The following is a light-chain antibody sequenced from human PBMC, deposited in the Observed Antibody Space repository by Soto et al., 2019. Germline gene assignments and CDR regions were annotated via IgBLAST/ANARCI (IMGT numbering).Light chain of an antibody. CDR2: GAS. J-gene: IGKJ2*01. CDR1: QSVSSSY. Sequence: EIVLTQSPGTLSLSPGERATLSCRASQSVSSSYLAWYQQKPGQAPRLLIYGASSRATGSPDRFSGSGSGTDFPLTSSRLEPDDFAVYYCQQYGSTYTFGQVTKLEIK. CDR3: QQYGSTYT. V-gene: IGKV3-20*01.